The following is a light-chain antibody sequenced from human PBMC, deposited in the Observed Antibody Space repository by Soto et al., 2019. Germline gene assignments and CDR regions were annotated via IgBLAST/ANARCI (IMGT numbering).Light chain of an antibody. V-gene: IGLV2-14*01. Sequence: QSVLTQPASVSGSPGQSITISCTGTSSDVGGYNYVSWYQQHPGKAPKLMIYDVSNRPSGVSNRFSGSKSGNTASLTISGLQAEDESDYYCSSYTSSNTLDVFEEGTQLTVL. CDR1: SSDVGGYNY. CDR3: SSYTSSNTLDV. J-gene: IGLJ7*01. CDR2: DVS.